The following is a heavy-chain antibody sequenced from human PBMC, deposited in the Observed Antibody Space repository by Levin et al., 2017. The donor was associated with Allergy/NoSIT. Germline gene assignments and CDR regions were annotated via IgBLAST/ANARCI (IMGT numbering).Heavy chain of an antibody. CDR3: ARGLPPRLTYYYYGLDF. D-gene: IGHD6-6*01. CDR2: IYYSGAT. J-gene: IGHJ6*02. V-gene: IGHV4-59*02. Sequence: SETLSLTCTVSGVPVNSHYWNWVRQSPGQALEWIGYIYYSGATNYNPSLQSRVTISIDTSKNQFSLTLTSVTPADTAVYYCARGLPPRLTYYYYGLDFWGQGTTVTVSS. CDR1: GVPVNSHY.